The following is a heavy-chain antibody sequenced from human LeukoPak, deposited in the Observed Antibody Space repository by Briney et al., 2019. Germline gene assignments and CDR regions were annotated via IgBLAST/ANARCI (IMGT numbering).Heavy chain of an antibody. V-gene: IGHV3-30-3*01. D-gene: IGHD3-22*01. CDR3: ARALTHYNDGRASHGPNGI. Sequence: GRSLRLSCVVSGFPFGSYAMHWVRQAPGTGLEWVAMTSYDGSTKYYADSVRGRFTISRDNSKNTVYLQMNSLRPEDTAVYYCARALTHYNDGRASHGPNGIWGLGVLVTVSS. CDR1: GFPFGSYA. J-gene: IGHJ4*02. CDR2: TSYDGSTK.